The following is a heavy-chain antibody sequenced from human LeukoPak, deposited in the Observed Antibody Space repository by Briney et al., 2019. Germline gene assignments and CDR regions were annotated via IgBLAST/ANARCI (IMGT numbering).Heavy chain of an antibody. J-gene: IGHJ4*02. Sequence: PSETLSLTCAVYDGSFSGYYWSWIRQPPGKGLEWIGEINHSGSTNYNPSLKSRVTISVDTSKNQFSLKLSSATAADTAVYYCALESEYYDLLTDFHIRRYYFDYWGQGTLVTVSS. CDR1: DGSFSGYY. D-gene: IGHD3-9*01. CDR2: INHSGST. CDR3: ALESEYYDLLTDFHIRRYYFDY. V-gene: IGHV4-34*01.